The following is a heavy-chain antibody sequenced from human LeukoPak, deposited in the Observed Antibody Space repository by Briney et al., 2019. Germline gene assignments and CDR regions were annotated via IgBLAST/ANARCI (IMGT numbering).Heavy chain of an antibody. D-gene: IGHD2-15*01. J-gene: IGHJ4*02. Sequence: GGSLRLSCAASGFTFSDYYMSWIRQAPGKGLEWVSYISSSGSTIYYADSVKGRFTISRDNAKNSLYLQMNSLRAEDTAVYYCARDGGRSCYSVCYFDCWGQGTLVTVSS. CDR3: ARDGGRSCYSVCYFDC. V-gene: IGHV3-11*01. CDR1: GFTFSDYY. CDR2: ISSSGSTI.